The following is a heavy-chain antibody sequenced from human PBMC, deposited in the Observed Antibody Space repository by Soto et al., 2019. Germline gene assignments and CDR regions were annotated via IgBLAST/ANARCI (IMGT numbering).Heavy chain of an antibody. V-gene: IGHV1-69*13. D-gene: IGHD1-26*01. CDR2: IIPIFGTA. J-gene: IGHJ4*02. CDR3: ARDWGRPEGAPFDY. CDR1: GGTFSSYA. Sequence: ASVKVSCKASGGTFSSYAISWVRQAPGQGLEWMGGIIPIFGTANYAQKFQGRVTITADESTSTAYMELSSLRSEDTAVYYCARDWGRPEGAPFDYWGQGTLVTVSS.